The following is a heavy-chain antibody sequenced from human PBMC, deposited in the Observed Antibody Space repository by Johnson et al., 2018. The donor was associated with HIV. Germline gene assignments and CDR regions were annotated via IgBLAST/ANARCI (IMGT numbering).Heavy chain of an antibody. CDR2: IYSGGST. Sequence: QMLLVESGGGVVQPGRSLRLSCAASGFTFSSYAMHWVRQAPGKGLEWVAVIYSGGSTYYADSVKGRVTISRDNSKNTLSLQMSSLRVEDTAVYFCASWGGLNHMGDPFDIWGQGTMVTVSS. CDR3: ASWGGLNHMGDPFDI. D-gene: IGHD3-16*01. CDR1: GFTFSSYA. V-gene: IGHV3-NL1*01. J-gene: IGHJ3*02.